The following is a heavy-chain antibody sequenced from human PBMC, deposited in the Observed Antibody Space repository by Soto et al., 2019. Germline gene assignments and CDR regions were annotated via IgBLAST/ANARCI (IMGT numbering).Heavy chain of an antibody. CDR2: IHSSGST. Sequence: SETLSLTCTVSGGSISSYYWSWIRQPPGKGLEWVGHIHSSGSTNYNPSLKSRVTMSVDTSKNQFSLRLMSLTAADTAVYYCARDQGVAAAGITWLAPWGQGSLVTVSS. CDR1: GGSISSYY. V-gene: IGHV4-4*07. D-gene: IGHD6-13*01. J-gene: IGHJ5*02. CDR3: ARDQGVAAAGITWLAP.